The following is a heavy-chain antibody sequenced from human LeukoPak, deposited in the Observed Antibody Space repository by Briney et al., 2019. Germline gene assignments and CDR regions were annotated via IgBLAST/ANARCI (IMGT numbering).Heavy chain of an antibody. CDR2: IYYSGST. CDR1: GGSISSSSYY. CDR3: ARSSIAVAGPYYLDY. D-gene: IGHD6-19*01. Sequence: SETLSLTCTVSGGSISSSSYYWGWIRQPPGKGLEWIGSIYYSGSTYYNPSLKSRVTISVDTSNNQFSLKLSSVTAADTAVYYCARSSIAVAGPYYLDYWGQGTLVTVSS. J-gene: IGHJ4*02. V-gene: IGHV4-39*01.